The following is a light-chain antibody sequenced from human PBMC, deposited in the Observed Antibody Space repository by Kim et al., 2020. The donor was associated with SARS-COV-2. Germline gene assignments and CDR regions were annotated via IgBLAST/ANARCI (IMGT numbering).Light chain of an antibody. CDR2: RTA. CDR3: QHFNS. V-gene: IGKV1-5*03. Sequence: STLSASVGDRVTSTCRASQSISDWVTWYQQKPGKAPSLLIYRTATLETGVPSRFSGSGSGTEFTLTISSLQPDDFATYYCQHFNSFGGGTKVDIK. CDR1: QSISDW. J-gene: IGKJ4*01.